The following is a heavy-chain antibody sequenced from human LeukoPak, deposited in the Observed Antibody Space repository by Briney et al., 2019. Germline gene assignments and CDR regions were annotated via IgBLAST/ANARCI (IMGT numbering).Heavy chain of an antibody. CDR3: ARGGCTRTSCYGFDS. CDR2: ISQSGSI. Sequence: SETLSLTCAVYGGSFSGYYWSWIRQPPGKGLEWIGEISQSGSINYNPSLKSRVTISMDTSKNQFSLMLTPVTAADTAVYYCARGGCTRTSCYGFDSWGQGTLVTVSS. J-gene: IGHJ4*02. V-gene: IGHV4-34*01. CDR1: GGSFSGYY. D-gene: IGHD2-2*01.